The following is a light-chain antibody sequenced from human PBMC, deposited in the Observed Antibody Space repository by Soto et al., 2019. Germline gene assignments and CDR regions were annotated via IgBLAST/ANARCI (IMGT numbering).Light chain of an antibody. V-gene: IGKV3-15*01. CDR2: GTS. Sequence: EIVMTQSPATLSVSPGERATLSCRASQSISSSLAWYQQKPGQAPRLLIYGTSTRATGIPARFSGSGSGTEFTLTISSLQSEDFAVYYCQQYKGWPRFGGGTKVEIK. CDR1: QSISSS. CDR3: QQYKGWPR. J-gene: IGKJ4*02.